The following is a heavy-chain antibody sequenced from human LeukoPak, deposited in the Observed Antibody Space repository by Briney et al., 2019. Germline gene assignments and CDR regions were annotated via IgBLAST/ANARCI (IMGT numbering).Heavy chain of an antibody. J-gene: IGHJ5*02. CDR1: GFSRSTSGVG. CDR2: IYWNDDK. CDR3: AHSYSAADTNWFDP. D-gene: IGHD6-13*01. Sequence: SGPTLVKPTQPRTLTCTFSGFSRSTSGVGVGWIRQPPGKALEWLALIYWNDDKRYSPSLKSRLTITKDTSKNQVVLTMTNMEPVDTATYYCAHSYSAADTNWFDPWGQGTLVTVSS. V-gene: IGHV2-5*01.